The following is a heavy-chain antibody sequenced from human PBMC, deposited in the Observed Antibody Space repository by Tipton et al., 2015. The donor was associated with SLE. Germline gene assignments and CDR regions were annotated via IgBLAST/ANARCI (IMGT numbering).Heavy chain of an antibody. Sequence: TLSLTCTVSGGSLSNHYWNWIRQPPGKGLEWVGSISYSGVTKYNPSLRSRATISLDTSKNQFSLKLSSVTAADTAVYYCARLYSSSWQRSDYWGQGTLVTVSS. D-gene: IGHD6-13*01. CDR3: ARLYSSSWQRSDY. CDR2: ISYSGVT. CDR1: GGSLSNHY. J-gene: IGHJ4*02. V-gene: IGHV4-59*11.